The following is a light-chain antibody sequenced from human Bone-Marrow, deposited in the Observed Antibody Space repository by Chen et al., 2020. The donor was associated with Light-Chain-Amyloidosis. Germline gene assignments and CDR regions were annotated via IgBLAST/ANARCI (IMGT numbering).Light chain of an antibody. Sequence: SYELTQPPSVSVSPGQTARITCSGDDLPTKYAYWYQQKPGQAPVLVIHRDTERPSGISERFSGCSSGTTATLTISGVQAEDEADYHGQSADSSGTYEVIFGGGTKLTGL. CDR2: RDT. CDR1: DLPTKY. V-gene: IGLV3-25*03. J-gene: IGLJ2*01. CDR3: QSADSSGTYEVI.